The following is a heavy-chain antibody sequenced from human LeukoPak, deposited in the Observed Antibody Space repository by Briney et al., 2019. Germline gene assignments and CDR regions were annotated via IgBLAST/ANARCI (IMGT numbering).Heavy chain of an antibody. CDR1: GGSISSYY. CDR3: ARGGDYHPYDY. D-gene: IGHD4-17*01. CDR2: IYTSGST. V-gene: IGHV4-4*07. J-gene: IGHJ4*02. Sequence: SETLSLTCSVSGGSISSYYWTWIRQPAGKGLEWIGRIYTSGSTNYNPSLKSRVTMSLDTSKNQFSLKLSSVTAADTAVNYCARGGDYHPYDYWGQGTLVTVSS.